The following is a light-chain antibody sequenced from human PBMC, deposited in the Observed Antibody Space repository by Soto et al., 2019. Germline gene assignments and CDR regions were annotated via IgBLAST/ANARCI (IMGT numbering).Light chain of an antibody. CDR1: QSVNSF. CDR3: QQRAVWPPLT. Sequence: EIVLTQYPATLSLSPGERATLSCRASQSVNSFLAWYQQKPGQAPRLLIYDASNRATGVPARFSGGGSGTDVTLTISSLEPEDSALYYCQQRAVWPPLTFGGGSKVEI. CDR2: DAS. V-gene: IGKV3-11*01. J-gene: IGKJ4*01.